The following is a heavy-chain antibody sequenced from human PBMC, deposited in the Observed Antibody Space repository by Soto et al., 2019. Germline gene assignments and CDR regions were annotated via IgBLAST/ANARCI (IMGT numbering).Heavy chain of an antibody. Sequence: GSLRLSCSASGFTLSSYSMNWVRQAPGKGLEWVSSISSSSSYIYYADSVKGRFTISRDNAKNSLYLQMNSLRAEDTAVYYCARAAAGPQAFGDRGQGTLGTVPS. J-gene: IGHJ4*02. CDR2: ISSSSSYI. CDR1: GFTLSSYS. V-gene: IGHV3-21*01. CDR3: ARAAAGPQAFGD. D-gene: IGHD6-13*01.